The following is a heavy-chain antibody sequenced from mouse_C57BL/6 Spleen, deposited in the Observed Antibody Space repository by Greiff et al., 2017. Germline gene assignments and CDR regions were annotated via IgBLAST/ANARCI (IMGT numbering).Heavy chain of an antibody. Sequence: EVKLVASGEGLVKPGGSLKLSCAASGFTFSSYAMSRVRQTPEKRLEWVAYLSSGGDYIYYAATVQGRFTISRDNDSHTLYLQMSSLKSDDTAMYYCTRDNDGYPDYSGQGTTLTVSS. J-gene: IGHJ2*01. CDR2: LSSGGDYI. CDR1: GFTFSSYA. CDR3: TRDNDGYPDY. V-gene: IGHV5-9-1*02. D-gene: IGHD2-3*01.